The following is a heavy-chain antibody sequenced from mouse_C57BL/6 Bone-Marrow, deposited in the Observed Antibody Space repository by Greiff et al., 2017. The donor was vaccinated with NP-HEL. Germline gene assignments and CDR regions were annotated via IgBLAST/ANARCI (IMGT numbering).Heavy chain of an antibody. CDR3: AKKYSNYWYFDV. V-gene: IGHV2-5*01. J-gene: IGHJ1*03. Sequence: VKLMESGPGLVQPSQSLSITCTASGFSLTSYGVHWVRQSPGKGLEWLGVIWRGGSTDYNAAFMSRLSITKDNSKSQVFFKMNSLQADDTAIYYCAKKYSNYWYFDVWGTGTTVTVSS. D-gene: IGHD2-5*01. CDR1: GFSLTSYG. CDR2: IWRGGST.